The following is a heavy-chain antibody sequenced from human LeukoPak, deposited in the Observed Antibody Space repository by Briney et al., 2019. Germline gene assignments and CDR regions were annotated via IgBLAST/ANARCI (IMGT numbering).Heavy chain of an antibody. J-gene: IGHJ4*02. CDR2: ISSNGGST. CDR3: ARRCPVLRFLEWLF. Sequence: PGGSLRLSCAASGFTFSSYAMHWVRQAPGKGLEYVSAISSNGGSTYYANSVKGRFTISRDNSKNTLYLQMGSLRAEGMAVYYCARRCPVLRFLEWLFWGQGTLVTVSS. V-gene: IGHV3-64*01. CDR1: GFTFSSYA. D-gene: IGHD3-3*01.